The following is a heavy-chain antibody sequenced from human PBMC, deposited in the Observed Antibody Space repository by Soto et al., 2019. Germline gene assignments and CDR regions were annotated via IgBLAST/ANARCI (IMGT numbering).Heavy chain of an antibody. D-gene: IGHD3-16*01. Sequence: EVHLLESGGGLVQPGGSLRLSCAASGFAFSDYAMTWVRQAPGKGLEWVSDISDGDGATHYADSVKGRFTISRDDSKNTLYLQMDSLRAEDAAVYYCAKGRTFFDFWRQGPLVTVSS. CDR3: AKGRTFFDF. CDR1: GFAFSDYA. J-gene: IGHJ4*02. V-gene: IGHV3-23*01. CDR2: ISDGDGAT.